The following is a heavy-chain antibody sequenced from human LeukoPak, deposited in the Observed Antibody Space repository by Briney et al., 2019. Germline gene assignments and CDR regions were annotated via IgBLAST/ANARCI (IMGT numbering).Heavy chain of an antibody. CDR1: GFTVSSNY. Sequence: GGSLRLSCAASGFTVSSNYMRWVRQAPGKGLEWVSVIYSGGTTYYADSVKGRFTISRDNSKNTLSLQMNSLRAEDTAVYYCASRVGGGKVDVWGQGTTVTISS. CDR2: IYSGGTT. J-gene: IGHJ6*02. CDR3: ASRVGGGKVDV. D-gene: IGHD1-26*01. V-gene: IGHV3-66*01.